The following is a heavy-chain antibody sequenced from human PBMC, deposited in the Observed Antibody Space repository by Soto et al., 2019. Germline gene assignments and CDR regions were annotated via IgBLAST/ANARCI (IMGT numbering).Heavy chain of an antibody. D-gene: IGHD5-18*01. V-gene: IGHV3-7*01. J-gene: IGHJ4*02. CDR1: GFTFSSYW. CDR3: ARDIGYGDY. Sequence: EVQLVESGGGLVQPGGSLRLSCAASGFTFSSYWMTWVRQAPGKGLEWVATVNQDGSEKYYVDSVKGRFTISRDNAKNTLYLQMNSLTAEDTAVFYCARDIGYGDYWGQGTLVTVSS. CDR2: VNQDGSEK.